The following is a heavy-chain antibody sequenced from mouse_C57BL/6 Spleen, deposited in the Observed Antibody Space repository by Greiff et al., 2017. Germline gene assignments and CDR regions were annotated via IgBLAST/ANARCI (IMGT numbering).Heavy chain of an antibody. J-gene: IGHJ4*01. V-gene: IGHV1-85*01. CDR2: IYPRDGST. CDR3: ARSMMVSYYAMDY. CDR1: GYTFTSYD. Sequence: VQGVESGPELVKPGASVKLSCKASGYTFTSYDINWVKQRPGQGLEWIGWIYPRDGSTKYNEKFKGKATLTVDTSSSTAYMELHSLTSEDSAVYFCARSMMVSYYAMDYWGQGTSVTVSS. D-gene: IGHD2-3*01.